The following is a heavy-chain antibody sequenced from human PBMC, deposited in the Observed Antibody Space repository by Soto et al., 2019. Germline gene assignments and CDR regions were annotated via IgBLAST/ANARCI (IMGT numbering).Heavy chain of an antibody. CDR3: ARAVTAYFGTWLDP. V-gene: IGHV4-30-2*01. CDR1: GGSITSGNTYS. CDR2: ISHTGST. Sequence: PSETLSLTCAVSGGSITSGNTYSWSWIRQPPGKGLEWIGSISHTGSTSYNPSLKSRVSMSVDKSKNQFSLKLSSVTAADMAVYYCARAVTAYFGTWLDPWGQGTLVTVSS. D-gene: IGHD2-15*01. J-gene: IGHJ5*02.